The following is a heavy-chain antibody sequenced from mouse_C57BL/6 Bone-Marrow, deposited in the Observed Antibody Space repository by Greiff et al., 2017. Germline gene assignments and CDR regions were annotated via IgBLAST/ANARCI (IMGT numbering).Heavy chain of an antibody. Sequence: QVQLQQSGAELVRPGPSVKVSCKASGYAFTNYLIAWVKQRPGQGLEWIGVINPGSGGTNYNEKFKGKATLTADKSSSTAYMQLSSLTAEDSAVYCCAISLRWEYYFDYWGQGTTLTVSS. V-gene: IGHV1-54*01. J-gene: IGHJ2*01. CDR3: AISLRWEYYFDY. D-gene: IGHD2-1*01. CDR2: INPGSGGT. CDR1: GYAFTNYL.